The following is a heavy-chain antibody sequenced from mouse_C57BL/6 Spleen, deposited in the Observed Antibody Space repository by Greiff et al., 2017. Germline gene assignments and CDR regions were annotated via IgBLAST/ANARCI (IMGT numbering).Heavy chain of an antibody. CDR2: ISSGSSTI. J-gene: IGHJ4*01. Sequence: EVKVVESGGGLVKPGGSLKLSCAASGFTFSDYGMHWVRQAPEKGLEWVAYISSGSSTIYYADTVKGRFTISRDNAKNTLFLQMTSLRSEDTAMYYCARWGDGSSYDAMDYWGQGTSVTVSS. CDR1: GFTFSDYG. V-gene: IGHV5-17*01. D-gene: IGHD1-1*01. CDR3: ARWGDGSSYDAMDY.